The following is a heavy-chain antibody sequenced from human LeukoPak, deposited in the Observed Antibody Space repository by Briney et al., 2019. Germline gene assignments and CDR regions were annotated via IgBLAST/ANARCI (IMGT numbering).Heavy chain of an antibody. CDR3: ARDVIPYYYGSGSKYD. D-gene: IGHD3-10*01. Sequence: GASVKVSCNASGGTFSSYAISWVRQAPGQGLEWMGGIIPIFGTANYAQKFQGRVTITADESTSTACMELSSLRSEDTAVYYCARDVIPYYYGSGSKYDWGQGTLVTVSS. CDR2: IIPIFGTA. CDR1: GGTFSSYA. J-gene: IGHJ4*02. V-gene: IGHV1-69*13.